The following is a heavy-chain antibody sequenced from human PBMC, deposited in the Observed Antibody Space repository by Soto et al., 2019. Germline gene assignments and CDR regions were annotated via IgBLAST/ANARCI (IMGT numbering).Heavy chain of an antibody. D-gene: IGHD1-26*01. CDR2: IYYSGST. CDR3: ARGARIVGVSIIDY. V-gene: IGHV4-59*01. Sequence: SETLSLTCTVSGGSISSYYWSWIRQPPGKGLEWIGYIYYSGSTNYNPSLKSRVTISVDTSKNQFSLKLSSVTAADTAVYYCARGARIVGVSIIDYWGQGTLVTVSS. J-gene: IGHJ4*02. CDR1: GGSISSYY.